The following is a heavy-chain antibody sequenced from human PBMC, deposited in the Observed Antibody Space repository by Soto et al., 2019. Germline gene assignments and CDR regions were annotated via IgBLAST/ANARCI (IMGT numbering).Heavy chain of an antibody. J-gene: IGHJ4*02. CDR2: VYYSGST. Sequence: SETLSLTCNVSGGSMNGFYYSWIRPPPGKGLEWIGYVYYSGSTYYNPSLKSRVTISVDTSKNQFSLKLSSVTAADTAVYYCARHPMTTVTTFGSHFDYWGQGTLVTVSS. D-gene: IGHD4-17*01. CDR1: GGSMNGFY. V-gene: IGHV4-59*08. CDR3: ARHPMTTVTTFGSHFDY.